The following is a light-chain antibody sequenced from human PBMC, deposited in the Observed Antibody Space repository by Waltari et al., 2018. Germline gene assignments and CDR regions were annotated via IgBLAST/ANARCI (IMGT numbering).Light chain of an antibody. CDR3: SSYIDSTTLEL. Sequence: QSALTQPASVSGSPGQSITIPCTGTSSDIGGYNYVSWYHQVPGKAPRLIIYDVSYRPSGVSSRFSGSKSGNTASLTISGLQAGDEADYFCSSYIDSTTLELFGGGTSLTVL. CDR2: DVS. CDR1: SSDIGGYNY. J-gene: IGLJ2*01. V-gene: IGLV2-14*03.